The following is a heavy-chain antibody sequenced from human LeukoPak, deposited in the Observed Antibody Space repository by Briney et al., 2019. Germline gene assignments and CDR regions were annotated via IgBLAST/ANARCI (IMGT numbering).Heavy chain of an antibody. D-gene: IGHD3-16*01. J-gene: IGHJ4*02. CDR1: GGTFSSYA. V-gene: IGHV1-69*13. Sequence: ASVKVSCKASGGTFSSYAISWVRQAPGLGREWMGGIIPIFGTANYAQKFQGRVTITADESTSTAYMELSSLRSEDTAVYYCARDSRDLGGTNDYWGQGTLVTVSS. CDR2: IIPIFGTA. CDR3: ARDSRDLGGTNDY.